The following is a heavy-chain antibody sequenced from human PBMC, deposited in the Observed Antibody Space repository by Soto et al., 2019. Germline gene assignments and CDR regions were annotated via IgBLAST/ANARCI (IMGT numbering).Heavy chain of an antibody. J-gene: IGHJ6*03. Sequence: PSETLSLTCTVSGASIRTSYWTWIRQPPGKGLEWIAYIYHSGTTNYNPSLKSRATISADTSKTQFSLNLNSVTAADTAVYYCASSPLQYPNYYYFYYVDVWGKGTTVTVSS. CDR1: GASIRTSY. CDR3: ASSPLQYPNYYYFYYVDV. CDR2: IYHSGTT. V-gene: IGHV4-4*08. D-gene: IGHD4-4*01.